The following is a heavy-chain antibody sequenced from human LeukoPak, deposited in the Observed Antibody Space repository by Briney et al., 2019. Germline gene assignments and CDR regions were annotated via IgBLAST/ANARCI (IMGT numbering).Heavy chain of an antibody. CDR1: GFTFSTFW. V-gene: IGHV3-53*01. Sequence: PGGSLRLSCVASGFTFSTFWMTWVRQAPGEGLEWVSVIYSDGSTFYADSVKGRFTISRDNAKNTLYLQMNSLRAEDTAVYYCATGTWDYWGQGTLVTVSS. CDR2: IYSDGST. CDR3: ATGTWDY. J-gene: IGHJ4*02.